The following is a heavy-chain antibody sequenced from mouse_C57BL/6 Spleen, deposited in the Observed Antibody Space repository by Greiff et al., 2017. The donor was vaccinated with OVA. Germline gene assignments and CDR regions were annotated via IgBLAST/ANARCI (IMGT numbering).Heavy chain of an antibody. CDR3: ARPYDYDEGFAY. D-gene: IGHD2-4*01. J-gene: IGHJ3*01. CDR2: IYPGDGDT. CDR1: GYAFSSSW. Sequence: QVQLKESGPELVKPGASVKISCKASGYAFSSSWMNWVKQRPGKGLEWIGRIYPGDGDTNYNGKFKGKATLTADKSSSTAYMQLSSLTSEDSAVYFCARPYDYDEGFAYWGQGTLVTVSA. V-gene: IGHV1-82*01.